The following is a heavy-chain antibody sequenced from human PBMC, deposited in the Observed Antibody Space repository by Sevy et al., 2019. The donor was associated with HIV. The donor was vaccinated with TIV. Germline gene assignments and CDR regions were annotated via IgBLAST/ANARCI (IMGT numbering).Heavy chain of an antibody. CDR3: ARVLYCSGGSCYGAFDI. CDR1: GFTFDDYG. D-gene: IGHD2-15*01. J-gene: IGHJ3*02. Sequence: GGSLRLSCAASGFTFDDYGMSWVRQAPGKGLEWVSGINWNGGSTGYADSVKGRFTISRDNAKNSLYLQMNSLRAEDTALYSCARVLYCSGGSCYGAFDIWGQGTMVTVS. V-gene: IGHV3-20*04. CDR2: INWNGGST.